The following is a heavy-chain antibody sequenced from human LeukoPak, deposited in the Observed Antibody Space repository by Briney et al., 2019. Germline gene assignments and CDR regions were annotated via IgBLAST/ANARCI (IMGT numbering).Heavy chain of an antibody. CDR3: ARDVSSTPNWEFDY. CDR2: INANSGGT. CDR1: GYTFADYF. J-gene: IGHJ4*02. Sequence: ASVKVSCKTSGYTFADYFIHWVRQAPGQGLDWMGRINANSGGTEYQRKFQGRVTMTRDTSISTAYVEVNWLISDDTAIYYCARDVSSTPNWEFDYWGQGTLVTVSS. V-gene: IGHV1-2*06. D-gene: IGHD1-26*01.